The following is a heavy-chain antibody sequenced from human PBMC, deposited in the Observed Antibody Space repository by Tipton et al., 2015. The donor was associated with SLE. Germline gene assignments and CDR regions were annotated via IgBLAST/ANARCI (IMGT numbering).Heavy chain of an antibody. Sequence: SGPEVKKPGASVKVSCKASGYTFTRFHMQWVRQAPGQGPEWLGIINPSDGTTSYAERFRGRVTMTRDTSTSTVYMELSRLTSDDTAVYYCARWRQLDTTHGLDVWGQGTTVTVSS. V-gene: IGHV1-46*01. CDR3: ARWRQLDTTHGLDV. D-gene: IGHD6-6*01. J-gene: IGHJ6*02. CDR1: GYTFTRFH. CDR2: INPSDGTT.